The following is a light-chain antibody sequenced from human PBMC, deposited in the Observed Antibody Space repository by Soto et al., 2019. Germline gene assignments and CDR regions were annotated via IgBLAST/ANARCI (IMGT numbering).Light chain of an antibody. V-gene: IGLV2-14*01. CDR2: DVN. CDR3: SSYKSSSTLPYV. J-gene: IGLJ1*01. Sequence: QSALTQPASVSGSPGQSITISCTGTSSDVGGYNLVSWYQQYPDKAPKLMIFDVNTRPSGVSNRFSGSKSGNTASLTISGLKAADEADYYCSSYKSSSTLPYVFGTGTKVTVL. CDR1: SSDVGGYNL.